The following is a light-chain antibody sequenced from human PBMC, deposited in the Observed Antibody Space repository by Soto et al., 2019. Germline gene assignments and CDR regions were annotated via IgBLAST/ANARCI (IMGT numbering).Light chain of an antibody. CDR3: QQRSYWGT. CDR1: QSINTY. V-gene: IGKV3-11*01. Sequence: EIVLTQSPATLSLSPGERASLSCRASQSINTYLACYQQTPGQAPRLLIYDASNRATGIPARFSGSGSGTDFTLTISSLEPEDCGVYYCQQRSYWGTFGQGTRLEIK. J-gene: IGKJ5*01. CDR2: DAS.